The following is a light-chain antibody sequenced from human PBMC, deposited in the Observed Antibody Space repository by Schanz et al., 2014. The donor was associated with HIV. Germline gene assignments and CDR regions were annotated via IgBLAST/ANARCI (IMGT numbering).Light chain of an antibody. CDR1: QSVSSNF. J-gene: IGKJ1*01. CDR2: GAS. V-gene: IGKV3-20*01. Sequence: ILLTQSPGTLSLSPGERATLSCRASQSVSSNFLAWYQQKPGQAPRLLIYGASRRATGIPDRFSASVSATDFTLTISRLETEDFAVYYCQQYGNSPRTFGQGTKVEI. CDR3: QQYGNSPRT.